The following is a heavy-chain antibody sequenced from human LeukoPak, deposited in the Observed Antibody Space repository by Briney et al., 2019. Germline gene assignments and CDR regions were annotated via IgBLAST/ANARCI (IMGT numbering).Heavy chain of an antibody. Sequence: ASVKVSCKASGYTFTSYGISWVRQAPGQGLEWMGWISAYNGNTNYAQKLQGRVTMTTDTSTSTAYMELRSLRSDDTAVYYCARTGEDYDFWSGYPYYYYYYMDVWGKGTTVTVSS. CDR3: ARTGEDYDFWSGYPYYYYYYMDV. J-gene: IGHJ6*03. V-gene: IGHV1-18*01. D-gene: IGHD3-3*01. CDR2: ISAYNGNT. CDR1: GYTFTSYG.